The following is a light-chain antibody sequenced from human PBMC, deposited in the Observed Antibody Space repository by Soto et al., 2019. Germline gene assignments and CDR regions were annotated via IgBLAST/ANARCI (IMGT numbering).Light chain of an antibody. CDR2: DAS. Sequence: EIVLTQSPATLSLSPGERATLSCRASQSISDTLAWYQQKPGQAPRLLIYDASTRATGIPARFSGSGSGTDFTLTISNLEPEDFAVYYCQQRNSWPWTFGQGTKVDIK. J-gene: IGKJ1*01. V-gene: IGKV3-11*01. CDR1: QSISDT. CDR3: QQRNSWPWT.